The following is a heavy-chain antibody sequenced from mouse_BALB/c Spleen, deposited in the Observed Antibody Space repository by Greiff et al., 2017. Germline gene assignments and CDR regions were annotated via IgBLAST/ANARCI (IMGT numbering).Heavy chain of an antibody. Sequence: QVHVKQSGPGLVQPSQSLSITCTVSGFSLTSYGVHWVRQSPGKGLEWLGVIWSGGSTDYNAAFISRLSIRKDNSKSQVFFKMNSLQANDTAIYYCARNSVYGSSYFDYWGQGTTLTVSS. D-gene: IGHD1-1*01. CDR3: ARNSVYGSSYFDY. CDR2: IWSGGST. CDR1: GFSLTSYG. V-gene: IGHV2-2*02. J-gene: IGHJ2*01.